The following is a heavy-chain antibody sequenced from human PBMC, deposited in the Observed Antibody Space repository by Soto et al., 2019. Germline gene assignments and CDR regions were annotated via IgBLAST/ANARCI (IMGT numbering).Heavy chain of an antibody. V-gene: IGHV3-72*01. CDR3: ARSTMVRGYDY. D-gene: IGHD3-10*01. J-gene: IGHJ4*02. CDR1: GFTFSDHY. Sequence: EVQLVESGGGLVQPGGSLRLSCAASGFTFSDHYMDWVRQAPGKGLEWVGRTRNKANSYTTEYAASVKGRFTISRXDSKNSLYLQMNSLKTEDTAVYYCARSTMVRGYDYWGQGTLVTVSS. CDR2: TRNKANSYTT.